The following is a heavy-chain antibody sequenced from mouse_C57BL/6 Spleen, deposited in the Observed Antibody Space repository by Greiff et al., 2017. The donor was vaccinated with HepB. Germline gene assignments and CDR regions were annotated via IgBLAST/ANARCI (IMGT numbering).Heavy chain of an antibody. J-gene: IGHJ3*01. CDR1: GYTFTDYY. CDR2: INPNNGGT. V-gene: IGHV1-26*01. CDR3: AERWAY. D-gene: IGHD1-1*02. Sequence: VQLQQSGPELVKPGASVKISCKASGYTFTDYYMNWVKQSHGKSLEWIGDINPNNGGTSYNQKFKGKATLTVDKSSSTAYMELRSLTSEDSAVYYCAERWAYWGQGTLVTVSA.